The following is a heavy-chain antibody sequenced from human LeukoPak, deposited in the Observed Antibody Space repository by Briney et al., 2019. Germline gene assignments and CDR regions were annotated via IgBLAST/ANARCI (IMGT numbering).Heavy chain of an antibody. Sequence: PGGSLRLSCAASGFTVSSNYMSWVRQAPGKGLEWVSVIYSGGSTYYADSVKGRFTISRDNSKNTLHLQMNSLRAEDTAVYYCASRNPVGYCSGGSCGRGLTDYWGQGTLVTVSS. CDR2: IYSGGST. J-gene: IGHJ4*02. V-gene: IGHV3-53*01. CDR1: GFTVSSNY. CDR3: ASRNPVGYCSGGSCGRGLTDY. D-gene: IGHD2-15*01.